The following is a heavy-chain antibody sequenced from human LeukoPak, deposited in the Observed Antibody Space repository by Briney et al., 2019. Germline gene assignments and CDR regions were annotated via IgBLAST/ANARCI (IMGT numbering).Heavy chain of an antibody. Sequence: PGGSLRLSCAASGFTFSSYSMNWVSQAPGKGLEWVSSISSSSSYIYYADSVKGRFTISRDNSKNSLHLQMNSLRAEDTAVYYCARDMRDYMDYYYSSMDVWGKGTTVTVSS. CDR2: ISSSSSYI. D-gene: IGHD4-11*01. CDR1: GFTFSSYS. CDR3: ARDMRDYMDYYYSSMDV. V-gene: IGHV3-21*01. J-gene: IGHJ6*03.